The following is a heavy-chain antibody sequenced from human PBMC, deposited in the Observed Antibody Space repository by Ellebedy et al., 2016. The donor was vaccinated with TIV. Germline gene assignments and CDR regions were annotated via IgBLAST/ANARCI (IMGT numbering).Heavy chain of an antibody. CDR3: ARAHDILLRWFDP. J-gene: IGHJ5*02. CDR2: IYYSGST. V-gene: IGHV4-31*03. Sequence: SETLSLXXTVSGGSISSGGYYWSWIRQHPGKGLEWIGYIYYSGSTYYNPSLKSRVTISVDTSKNQFSLKLSSVTAADTAVYYCARAHDILLRWFDPWGQGTLVTVSS. D-gene: IGHD3-9*01. CDR1: GGSISSGGYY.